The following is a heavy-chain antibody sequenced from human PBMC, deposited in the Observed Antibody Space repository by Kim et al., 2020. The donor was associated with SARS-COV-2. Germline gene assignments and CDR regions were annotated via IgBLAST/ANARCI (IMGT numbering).Heavy chain of an antibody. J-gene: IGHJ2*01. CDR2: ISYDGSNK. CDR3: ARPREVVTQLYWYFDL. CDR1: GFTFSSYA. Sequence: GGSLRLSCAASGFTFSSYAMHWVRQAPGKGLEWVAVISYDGSNKYYADSVKGRYTISRDNSKNTLYLQMSSLRAEDTAVYYCARPREVVTQLYWYFDLWGRGTLVTVSS. D-gene: IGHD2-15*01. V-gene: IGHV3-30*04.